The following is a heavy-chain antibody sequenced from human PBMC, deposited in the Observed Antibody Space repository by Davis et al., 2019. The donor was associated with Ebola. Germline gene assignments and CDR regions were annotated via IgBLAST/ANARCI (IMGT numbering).Heavy chain of an antibody. CDR3: AREWHNWFDP. CDR1: GGTFSSYA. Sequence: SVKVSCKASGGTFSSYAISWVRQAPGQGLEWMGRIIPILGIANYAQKFQGRVTITRDTSASTAYMELSSLRSEDTAVYYCAREWHNWFDPWGQGTLVTVSS. D-gene: IGHD5-24*01. J-gene: IGHJ5*02. CDR2: IIPILGIA. V-gene: IGHV1-69*04.